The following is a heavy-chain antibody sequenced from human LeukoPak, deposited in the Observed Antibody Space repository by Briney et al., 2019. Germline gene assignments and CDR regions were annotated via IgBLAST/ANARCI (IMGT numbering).Heavy chain of an antibody. CDR1: GFTFSSYA. D-gene: IGHD3-22*01. V-gene: IGHV3-49*04. J-gene: IGHJ4*02. CDR2: IRSKAYGGTT. Sequence: GGSLRLSCAASGFTFSSYAMHWVRQAPGKGLEWVGFIRSKAYGGTTEYAASVKGRFTISRDDSKSIAYLQMNSLKTEDTAVYYCTRDRYYDSSGYDYWGQGTLVTVSS. CDR3: TRDRYYDSSGYDY.